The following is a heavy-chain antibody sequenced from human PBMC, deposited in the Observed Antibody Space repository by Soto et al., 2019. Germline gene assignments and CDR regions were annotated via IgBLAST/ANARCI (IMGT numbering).Heavy chain of an antibody. D-gene: IGHD2-8*01. J-gene: IGHJ4*02. CDR3: AADATAWQQMVPSDY. V-gene: IGHV1-58*01. Sequence: VASVKVSCKASGFTFTSSAFQWVRQARGQRLEWIGWIAVGSGYTKVSQRFQDRVTLTRDMSTSTTYMGVSRLTSEDTAIYFCAADATAWQQMVPSDYWGQGTLVTVSS. CDR2: IAVGSGYT. CDR1: GFTFTSSA.